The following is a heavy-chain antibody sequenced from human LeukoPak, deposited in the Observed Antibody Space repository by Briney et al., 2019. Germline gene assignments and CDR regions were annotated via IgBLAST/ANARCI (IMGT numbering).Heavy chain of an antibody. J-gene: IGHJ6*02. CDR2: IWYDGSNK. Sequence: GGSLRLSCAASGFTFSSYGMHWVRQAPGKGLEWVAVIWYDGSNKYYADSVKGRFTISRDNSKNTLYLQMNSLRAEDTAVYYCANGQGSSSWYRARYYYYGMDVWGQGTTVTVSS. CDR1: GFTFSSYG. D-gene: IGHD6-13*01. V-gene: IGHV3-30*02. CDR3: ANGQGSSSWYRARYYYYGMDV.